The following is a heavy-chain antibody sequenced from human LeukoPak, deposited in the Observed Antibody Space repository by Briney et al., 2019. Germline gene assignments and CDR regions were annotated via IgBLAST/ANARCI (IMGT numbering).Heavy chain of an antibody. CDR2: INHSGST. CDR1: GGSFSGYY. J-gene: IGHJ4*02. Sequence: SETLSLTCAVYGGSFSGYYWSWIRQPPGKGLEWIGEINHSGSTNYNPSLKSRVTISVDTSKNQFSLKLSSVTAADTAVYYCARVESPACGLDYWGQGTLVTVSS. D-gene: IGHD2-21*01. CDR3: ARVESPACGLDY. V-gene: IGHV4-34*01.